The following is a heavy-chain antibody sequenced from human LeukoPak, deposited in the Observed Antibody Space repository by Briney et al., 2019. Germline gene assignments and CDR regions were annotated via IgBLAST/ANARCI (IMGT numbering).Heavy chain of an antibody. V-gene: IGHV4-39*07. CDR3: ARDLAPHY. D-gene: IGHD3-3*02. Sequence: KPSETLSLTCSVSGASVTMGSYYWAWIRQPPGKGLEWIGTFHFSGSTYYNPSLKSRVTISVDTSKNSVSLMLRSVTAADTAVYYCARDLAPHYWGQGTLVTVSS. J-gene: IGHJ4*02. CDR2: FHFSGST. CDR1: GASVTMGSYY.